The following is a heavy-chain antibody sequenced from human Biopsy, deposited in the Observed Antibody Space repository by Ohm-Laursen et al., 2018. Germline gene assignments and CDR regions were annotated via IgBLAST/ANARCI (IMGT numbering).Heavy chain of an antibody. J-gene: IGHJ4*02. V-gene: IGHV1-69*10. Sequence: ASVKVSCKASGGTFSNYAISWARQAPGEGLEWMGGIIAVSGLVNYAPKFQGRVSITADKSTTTAYMELSNLKSEDTAVYYCATPFQYYDSWGGYPPFDHWGQGTLVTVSS. D-gene: IGHD3-3*01. CDR1: GGTFSNYA. CDR3: ATPFQYYDSWGGYPPFDH. CDR2: IIAVSGLV.